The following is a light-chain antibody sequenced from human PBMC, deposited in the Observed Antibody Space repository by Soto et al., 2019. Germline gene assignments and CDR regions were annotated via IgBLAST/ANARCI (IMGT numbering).Light chain of an antibody. J-gene: IGKJ2*01. V-gene: IGKV1-5*03. CDR2: RAS. CDR1: RAIGDW. CDR3: QQYNTFSFA. Sequence: DIPMTQSPSTLSASIGDRVTITCRASRAIGDWLAWYQKRPGKAPRLLIYRASRLESGVPSRFSGSGSGTDFTLTSSGLQPDDFASYYCQQYNTFSFAFGQGTKVEVQ.